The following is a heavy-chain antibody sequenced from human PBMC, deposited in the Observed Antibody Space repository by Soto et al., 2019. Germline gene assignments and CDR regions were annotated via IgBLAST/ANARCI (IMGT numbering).Heavy chain of an antibody. CDR1: GVFISSGDYF. Sequence: QVQLQESGPGLVKPSQTLSLTCTVSGVFISSGDYFWGWIRQPPGKGLEWIGYIYYTGSTYFNPSLPRRSFLAVDTSKNQFSLRLNSVTAAGSAVYYCARWAAGYARPFYFDFWGQGTLVTVSS. D-gene: IGHD1-1*01. J-gene: IGHJ4*02. CDR3: ARWAAGYARPFYFDF. V-gene: IGHV4-30-4*01. CDR2: IYYTGST.